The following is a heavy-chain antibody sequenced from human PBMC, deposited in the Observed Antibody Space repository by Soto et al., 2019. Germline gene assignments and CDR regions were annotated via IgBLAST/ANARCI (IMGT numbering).Heavy chain of an antibody. Sequence: GGSLRLSCAASGFTFDDYAMHWVRQAPGKGLEWVSGISWNSGSIGYADSVKGRFTISRDNAKNSLYLQMNSLRAEDTALYYCAKVGSGYSSSIDYWGQGTLVTVSS. CDR2: ISWNSGSI. D-gene: IGHD6-13*01. V-gene: IGHV3-9*01. J-gene: IGHJ4*02. CDR1: GFTFDDYA. CDR3: AKVGSGYSSSIDY.